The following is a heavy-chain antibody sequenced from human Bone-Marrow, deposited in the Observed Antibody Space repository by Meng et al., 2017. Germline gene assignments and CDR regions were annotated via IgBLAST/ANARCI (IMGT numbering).Heavy chain of an antibody. Sequence: GESLKISCAASGFTFSSYSMNWVRPAPGKGLEWVSSISSSSSYIYYADSVKGRFTISRDNAKNKLYLQMNGLRAEDTAVYYCARDRPNYYGSGSYYNVDVYYYYGRDVWGQGNTV. CDR3: ARDRPNYYGSGSYYNVDVYYYYGRDV. CDR2: ISSSSSYI. J-gene: IGHJ6*01. D-gene: IGHD3-10*01. V-gene: IGHV3-21*01. CDR1: GFTFSSYS.